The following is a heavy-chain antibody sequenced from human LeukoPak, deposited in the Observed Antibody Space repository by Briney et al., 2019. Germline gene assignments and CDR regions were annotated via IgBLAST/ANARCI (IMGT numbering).Heavy chain of an antibody. CDR3: AKGAESCTNTSCRIEI. Sequence: GGSLRLSCAASGFTFSGYGMHWVRLSPGKGLEWVTLISHDGNNKYYADSVKGRFAISRDNSENTLYLQMNRLRTEDTAVYYCAKGAESCTNTSCRIEIWGQGTMVTVSS. CDR1: GFTFSGYG. J-gene: IGHJ3*02. CDR2: ISHDGNNK. D-gene: IGHD2-2*01. V-gene: IGHV3-30*18.